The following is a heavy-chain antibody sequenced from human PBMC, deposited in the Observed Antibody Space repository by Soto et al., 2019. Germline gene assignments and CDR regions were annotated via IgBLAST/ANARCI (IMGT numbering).Heavy chain of an antibody. CDR1: GGSISSGGYY. Sequence: QVQLQESGPGLVKPSQTLSLTCTVSGGSISSGGYYWSWIRQHPGKGLEWIGYIYYSGSTYYNPSLKSRVTISVDTSKIQFSLKLSSVTAADTAVYYCARTRIVATTPRYYYYYYMDVWGKGTTVTVSS. V-gene: IGHV4-31*03. D-gene: IGHD5-12*01. CDR3: ARTRIVATTPRYYYYYYMDV. J-gene: IGHJ6*03. CDR2: IYYSGST.